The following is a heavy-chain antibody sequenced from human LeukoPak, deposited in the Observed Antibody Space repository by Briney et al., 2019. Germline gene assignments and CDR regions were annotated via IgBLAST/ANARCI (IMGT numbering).Heavy chain of an antibody. CDR2: IYYSGST. Sequence: SSETLSLTCTVSGGSISSSSYYWGWIRQPPGKGLEWIGYIYYSGSTNYNPSLKSRVTISVDTSKNQFSLKLSSVTAADTAVYYCARVSETYYDFWSGPPKPRKYYYMDVWGKGTTVTVSS. CDR3: ARVSETYYDFWSGPPKPRKYYYMDV. V-gene: IGHV4-61*05. CDR1: GGSISSSSYY. J-gene: IGHJ6*03. D-gene: IGHD3-3*01.